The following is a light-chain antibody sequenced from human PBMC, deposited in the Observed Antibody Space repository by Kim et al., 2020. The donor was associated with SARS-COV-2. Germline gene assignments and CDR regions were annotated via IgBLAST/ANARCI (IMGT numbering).Light chain of an antibody. V-gene: IGKV1-33*01. CDR1: HDITKY. Sequence: SASIGDSVTITCQASHDITKYLNWYLQKPGKAPKLLIYDASNLKTGVPSRFSGSGSGTDFTFTVSSLQPEDIGTYFCQQYDDLPYTFGQGTKLEI. CDR3: QQYDDLPYT. J-gene: IGKJ2*01. CDR2: DAS.